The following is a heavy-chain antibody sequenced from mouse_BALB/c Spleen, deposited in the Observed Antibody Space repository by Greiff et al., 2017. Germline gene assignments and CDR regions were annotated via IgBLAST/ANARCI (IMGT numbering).Heavy chain of an antibody. CDR3: ARMSSGYGFAY. Sequence: QVQLQHPGAELVKPGTSVKLSCKASGYNFTSYWINWVKLRPGQGLEWIGDIYPGSGSTNYNEKFKSKATLTVDTSSSTAYMQLSSLASEDSALYYCARMSSGYGFAYWGQGTLVTVSA. CDR1: GYNFTSYW. V-gene: IGHV1-55*01. CDR2: IYPGSGST. J-gene: IGHJ3*01. D-gene: IGHD3-1*01.